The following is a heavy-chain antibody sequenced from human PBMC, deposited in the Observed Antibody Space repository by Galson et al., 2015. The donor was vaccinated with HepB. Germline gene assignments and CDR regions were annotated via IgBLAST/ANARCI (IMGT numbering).Heavy chain of an antibody. V-gene: IGHV3-73*01. CDR1: GFTFSGSA. Sequence: LRLSCAASGFTFSGSAMHWVRQASGTGLEWVGRIRSKANSYATAYAASVKGRFTISRDDSKNTAYLQMNSLKTEDTAVYYCTRLYTGYSYAEPLYGMDVWGQGTTVTVSS. J-gene: IGHJ6*02. CDR2: IRSKANSYAT. D-gene: IGHD5-18*01. CDR3: TRLYTGYSYAEPLYGMDV.